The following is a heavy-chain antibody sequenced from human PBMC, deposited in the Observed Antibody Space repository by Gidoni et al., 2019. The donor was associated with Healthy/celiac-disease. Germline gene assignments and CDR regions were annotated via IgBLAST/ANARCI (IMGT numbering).Heavy chain of an antibody. Sequence: EVQLVESGGGLVKPGGSLRLSCAASGFTFSSYSMNWVRQAPGKGLEWVSSISSSSSYIYYADSVKGRFTISRDNAKNSLYLQMNSLRAEDTAVYYCARDPHRRTNIEYSSSSNYWGQGTLVTVSS. CDR2: ISSSSSYI. CDR1: GFTFSSYS. CDR3: ARDPHRRTNIEYSSSSNY. V-gene: IGHV3-21*01. J-gene: IGHJ4*02. D-gene: IGHD6-6*01.